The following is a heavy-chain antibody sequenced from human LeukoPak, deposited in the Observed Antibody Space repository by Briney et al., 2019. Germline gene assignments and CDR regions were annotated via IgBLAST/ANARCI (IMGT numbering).Heavy chain of an antibody. CDR3: ARSEGFVDTAMPTPLDY. Sequence: GASVKVSCKASGYTFTSYYMHWVRQAPGQGLEWMGIINPSGGSTSYAQKFQGRVTMTRDTSTSTVYMELSSLRSEDTAVYYCARSEGFVDTAMPTPLDYWGQGTLVTVSS. D-gene: IGHD5-18*01. V-gene: IGHV1-46*01. J-gene: IGHJ4*02. CDR1: GYTFTSYY. CDR2: INPSGGST.